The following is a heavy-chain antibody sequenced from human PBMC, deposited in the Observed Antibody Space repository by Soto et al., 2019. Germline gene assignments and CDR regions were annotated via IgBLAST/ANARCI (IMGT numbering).Heavy chain of an antibody. CDR2: ISGSGGST. V-gene: IGHV3-23*01. D-gene: IGHD4-4*01. J-gene: IGHJ6*02. CDR3: ARVHSNSYGMDV. CDR1: GFTFSSYA. Sequence: GGSLRLSCAASGFTFSSYAMSWVRQAPGKGLEWVSAISGSGGSTYYADSVKGRFTISRDNAKNSLYLQMNSLRAEDTAVYYCARVHSNSYGMDVWGQGTTVTVSS.